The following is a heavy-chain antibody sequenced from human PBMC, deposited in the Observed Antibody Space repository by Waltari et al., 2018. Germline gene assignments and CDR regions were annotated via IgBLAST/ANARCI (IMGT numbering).Heavy chain of an antibody. CDR3: AKPFYNWDDPLVS. V-gene: IGHV3-23*01. CDR1: RFPFPTHA. CDR2: ISVSDAT. D-gene: IGHD1-20*01. Sequence: EVQLLESGGGLVPAGGALSLSGATARFPFPTHAINWVRRAPGTGLQWVAAISVSDATFHADSVKGRFTISRDTSKDTVYLQMNSLRADDTAVYYCAKPFYNWDDPLVSWGQGTPVTVSS. J-gene: IGHJ5*02.